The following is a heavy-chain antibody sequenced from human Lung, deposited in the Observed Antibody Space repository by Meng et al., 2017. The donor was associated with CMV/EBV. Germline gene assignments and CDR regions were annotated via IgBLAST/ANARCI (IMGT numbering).Heavy chain of an antibody. CDR2: ISIDGNNK. J-gene: IGHJ6*02. Sequence: GGSXRLXCAAAGFTFSSYAMHWVRQAPGKGLEWVAVISIDGNNKYNAYSVKGRFTISRDNSKNKMYLQMNSLRAEDTAVYYCARGGGSNSIINYYYYAMDFWXQGTTVTVSS. V-gene: IGHV3-30-3*01. D-gene: IGHD3-10*01. CDR3: ARGGGSNSIINYYYYAMDF. CDR1: GFTFSSYA.